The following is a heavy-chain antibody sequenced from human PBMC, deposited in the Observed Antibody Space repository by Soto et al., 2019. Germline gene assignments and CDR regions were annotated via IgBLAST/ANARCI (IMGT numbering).Heavy chain of an antibody. Sequence: GGSLRLSCAASGFTFRNYWMHWVRQAPGKGLVWVSRINSDGSTTSYADSVKGRFTVSRDNSKNTLYLQMNSLRAEDTAVYNCAKEPVGPDWYFDLWGRGTLVTVS. CDR2: INSDGSTT. V-gene: IGHV3-74*01. CDR3: AKEPVGPDWYFDL. CDR1: GFTFRNYW. J-gene: IGHJ2*01.